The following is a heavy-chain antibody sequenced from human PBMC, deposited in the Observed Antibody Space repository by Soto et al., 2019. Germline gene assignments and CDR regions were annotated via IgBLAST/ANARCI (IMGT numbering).Heavy chain of an antibody. Sequence: QVQLVESGGGVVQPGRSLRLSCAASGFTFSSYGMHWVRQAPGKGLEWVAVISYDGSNKYYADSVKGRFTISRDNSKNTLYLQMNSLRAEDTAVYYCAKDRPSSSGWVLAYWGQGTLVTVSS. CDR1: GFTFSSYG. J-gene: IGHJ4*02. V-gene: IGHV3-30*18. D-gene: IGHD6-19*01. CDR3: AKDRPSSSGWVLAY. CDR2: ISYDGSNK.